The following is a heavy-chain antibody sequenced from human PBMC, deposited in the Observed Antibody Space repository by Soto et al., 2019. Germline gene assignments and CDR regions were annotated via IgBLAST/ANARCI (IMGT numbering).Heavy chain of an antibody. D-gene: IGHD1-7*01. J-gene: IGHJ4*02. V-gene: IGHV3-23*01. CDR3: AKDRRAGGNYGFYSDF. CDR1: GFTFSSYG. Sequence: EVQLLASGGGLVQPGGSLRLSCAASGFTFSSYGMTWVRQAPGKGLEWVSFSSATGAGTYYADSVKGRFTISRDNSKNTLYLQMTSLRADDTAVYYCAKDRRAGGNYGFYSDFWGQGALVIVSS. CDR2: SSATGAGT.